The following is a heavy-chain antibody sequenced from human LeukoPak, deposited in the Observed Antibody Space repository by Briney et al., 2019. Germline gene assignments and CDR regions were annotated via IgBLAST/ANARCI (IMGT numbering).Heavy chain of an antibody. CDR2: ISYDGSNK. D-gene: IGHD5-18*01. CDR1: GFTFSSYG. V-gene: IGHV3-30*18. Sequence: GGSLRLSCAASGFTFSSYGMHWVRQAPGKGLEWVAVISYDGSNKYYADSVKGRFTISRDNSKNTLHLQMNSLRAEDTAVYYCAKSYGDTAMAYWGYWGQGTLVTVSS. CDR3: AKSYGDTAMAYWGY. J-gene: IGHJ4*02.